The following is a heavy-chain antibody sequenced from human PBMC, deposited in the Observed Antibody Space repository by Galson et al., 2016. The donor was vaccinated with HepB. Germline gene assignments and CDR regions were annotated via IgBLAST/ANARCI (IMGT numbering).Heavy chain of an antibody. CDR3: ASDPDYGGADWSAN. J-gene: IGHJ4*02. V-gene: IGHV1-69*10. D-gene: IGHD4-23*01. CDR1: GGTFSTHG. Sequence: SVKVSCKASGGTFSTHGISWVRQAPGQGLEWMGGIIPTLDITNYAQKFQGRVTITADKSTNIAYMQLSGLKSDDTAVYYCASDPDYGGADWSANWGQGTLVSVSS. CDR2: IIPTLDIT.